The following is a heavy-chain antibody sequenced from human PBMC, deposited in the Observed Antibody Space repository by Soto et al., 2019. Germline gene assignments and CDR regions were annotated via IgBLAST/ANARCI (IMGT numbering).Heavy chain of an antibody. D-gene: IGHD3-10*01. J-gene: IGHJ6*02. CDR1: GGSISSGGYY. CDR3: ARGWFGELHVWYYYYGMDV. CDR2: IYYSGST. V-gene: IGHV4-31*03. Sequence: QVQLQESGPGLVKPSQTLSLTCTVSGGSISSGGYYWSWIRQHPGKGLEWIGYIYYSGSTYYNPSLKSRVTISVDTSKNQFSLKLSSVTAADTAVYYCARGWFGELHVWYYYYGMDVWGQGTTVTVSS.